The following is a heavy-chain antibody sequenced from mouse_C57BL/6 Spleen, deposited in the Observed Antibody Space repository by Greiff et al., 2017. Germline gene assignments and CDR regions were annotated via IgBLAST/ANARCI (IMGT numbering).Heavy chain of an antibody. CDR2: IDPSDSYT. Sequence: QVQLQQPGAELVRPGTSVKLSCKASGYTFTSYWMHWVKQRPGQGLEWIGVIDPSDSYTNYNQKFKGKATLTVDPSSSTASMQLSSLTSEDSAVYYYASLYYGSSSTDPMDYWGQGTSVTVSS. CDR1: GYTFTSYW. V-gene: IGHV1-59*01. CDR3: ASLYYGSSSTDPMDY. D-gene: IGHD1-1*01. J-gene: IGHJ4*01.